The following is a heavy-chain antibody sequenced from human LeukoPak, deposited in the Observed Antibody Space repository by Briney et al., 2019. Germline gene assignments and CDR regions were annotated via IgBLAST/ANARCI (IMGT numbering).Heavy chain of an antibody. Sequence: ASVKVSCKASGYTFTSYGISWVRQAPGQGLEWMGWINAYNGNTNYAQKLQGRVTMTTDTSTTTAYIELRSLRSDDTAVYYCARHNNYYDSSGYYLGAFDYWGQGTLVTVSS. J-gene: IGHJ4*02. D-gene: IGHD3-22*01. CDR3: ARHNNYYDSSGYYLGAFDY. V-gene: IGHV1-18*01. CDR2: INAYNGNT. CDR1: GYTFTSYG.